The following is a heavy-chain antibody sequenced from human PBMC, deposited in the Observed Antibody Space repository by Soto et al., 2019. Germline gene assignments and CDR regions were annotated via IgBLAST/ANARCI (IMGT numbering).Heavy chain of an antibody. CDR3: STSNRGYSAYDPKGYFDL. V-gene: IGHV1-69*02. Sequence: QVQLVQSGAEVKKPGSSVKFSCKASGGTFSSYTVSWVRQAPGQGLEWMGRIITILGVVNYAQKFQGRVTITADKSTSTAYMELSSLRSEDTAVYFCSTSNRGYSAYDPKGYFDLWGRGTLVTVS. D-gene: IGHD5-12*01. J-gene: IGHJ2*01. CDR2: IITILGVV. CDR1: GGTFSSYT.